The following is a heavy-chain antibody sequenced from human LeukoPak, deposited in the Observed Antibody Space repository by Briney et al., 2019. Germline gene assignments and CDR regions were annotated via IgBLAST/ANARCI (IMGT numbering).Heavy chain of an antibody. CDR2: IYSGGST. CDR1: GFIFSRYG. CDR3: ARDLGYALDGDYYYYYGMDV. V-gene: IGHV3-53*04. D-gene: IGHD5-12*01. J-gene: IGHJ6*02. Sequence: GGSLRLSCAASGFIFSRYGMHWVRQAPGKGLEWVSVIYSGGSTYYADSVKGRFTISRHNSKNTLYLQMNSLRAEDTAVYYCARDLGYALDGDYYYYYGMDVWGQGTTVTVSS.